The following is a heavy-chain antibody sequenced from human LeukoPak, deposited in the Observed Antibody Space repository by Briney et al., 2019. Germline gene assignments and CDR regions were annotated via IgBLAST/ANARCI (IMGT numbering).Heavy chain of an antibody. CDR3: ARGVGTYCSGGSCYSVPNWFDP. CDR2: IYTSRST. D-gene: IGHD2-15*01. V-gene: IGHV4-61*02. Sequence: SETLSLTCTVSGGSIRSGSYYWSWIRQPAGKGLEWIGRIYTSRSTNYNPSLMSRVTISVDTSKNQFSLKLSSVTAADTAVYYCARGVGTYCSGGSCYSVPNWFDPWGQGTLVTVSS. CDR1: GGSIRSGSYY. J-gene: IGHJ5*02.